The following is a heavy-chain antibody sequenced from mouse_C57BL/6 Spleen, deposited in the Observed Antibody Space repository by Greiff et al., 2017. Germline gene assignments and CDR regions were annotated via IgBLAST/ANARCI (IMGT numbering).Heavy chain of an antibody. J-gene: IGHJ4*01. CDR1: GYTFTDYY. D-gene: IGHD2-5*01. CDR3: ARVDYSNFLYAMDY. Sequence: EVQLQQSGPELVKPGASVKISCKASGYTFTDYYMNWVKQSHGKSLEWIGDINPNNGGTSYNQKFKGKATLTVDKSSSTAYMELRSHASEDASVYYCARVDYSNFLYAMDYWGQGTSVTVSS. CDR2: INPNNGGT. V-gene: IGHV1-26*01.